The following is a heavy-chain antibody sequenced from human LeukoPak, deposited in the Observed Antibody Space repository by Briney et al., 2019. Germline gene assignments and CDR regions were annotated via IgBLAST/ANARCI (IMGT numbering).Heavy chain of an antibody. D-gene: IGHD5-12*01. CDR2: ISYSGTT. J-gene: IGHJ4*02. CDR3: ARGTGYSGQFFDY. CDR1: GGSISSRPYY. Sequence: PSETLSLTCTVSGGSISSRPYYWGWVRQPPGKGLEWIGTISYSGTTYYSPSLKSRVTISVDTSKNQFSLKLSSVTAADTAVYYCARGTGYSGQFFDYWGQGTLVTVSS. V-gene: IGHV4-39*07.